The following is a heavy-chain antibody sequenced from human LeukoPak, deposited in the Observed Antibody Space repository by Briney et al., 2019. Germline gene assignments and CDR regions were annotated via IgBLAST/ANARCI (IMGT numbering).Heavy chain of an antibody. CDR1: GGSISTYY. J-gene: IGHJ4*02. D-gene: IGHD3-10*01. V-gene: IGHV4-59*01. CDR3: ARGLSGSEYYFDY. CDR2: IHYSGSS. Sequence: SETLSLTCTVSGGSISTYYWTWIRQPPGKGLEWIGYIHYSGSSNYNPSLKRRVTISVDTSKSQFSLKLSSVTAADTAVYYCARGLSGSEYYFDYWGQGTLVTVSS.